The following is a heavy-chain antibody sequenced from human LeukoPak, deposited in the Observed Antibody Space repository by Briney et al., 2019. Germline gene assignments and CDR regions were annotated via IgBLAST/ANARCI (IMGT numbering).Heavy chain of an antibody. CDR3: ARHGYSSGWYYFDY. D-gene: IGHD6-19*01. CDR1: GFTFSSYA. CDR2: IYYSGST. V-gene: IGHV4-59*08. Sequence: GSLRLSCAASGFTFSSYAMSWVRQAPGKGLEWIGYIYYSGSTNYNPSLKSRVTISVDTSKNQFSLKLSSVTAADTAVYYCARHGYSSGWYYFDYWGQGTLVTVSS. J-gene: IGHJ4*02.